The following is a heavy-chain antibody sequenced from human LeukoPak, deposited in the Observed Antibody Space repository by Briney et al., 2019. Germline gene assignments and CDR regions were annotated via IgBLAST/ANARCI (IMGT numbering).Heavy chain of an antibody. CDR2: IYYSGSI. D-gene: IGHD2-2*01. CDR1: GGSISSGGYY. CDR3: ARGDCSSTSCSFDLGPFDY. V-gene: IGHV4-31*03. Sequence: PSETLSLTCTVSGGSISSGGYYWSWIRQHPGKGLEWIGYIYYSGSIYYNPSLKSRVTISVDTSKNQFSLKLSSVTAADTAVYYCARGDCSSTSCSFDLGPFDYWGQGTLVTVSS. J-gene: IGHJ4*02.